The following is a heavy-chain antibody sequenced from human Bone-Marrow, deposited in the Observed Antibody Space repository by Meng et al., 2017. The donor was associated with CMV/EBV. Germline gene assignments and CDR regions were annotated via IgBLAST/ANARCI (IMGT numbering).Heavy chain of an antibody. J-gene: IGHJ5*02. Sequence: GESLKISCAASGFTVSSNYMSWVRQAPGKGLEWVSVIYSGGSTYYADSVKGRFTISRDNAKNSLYLQMNSLRAEDTAVYYCARVDCITGTTCWFDPWGQGTRVTGSS. CDR1: GFTVSSNY. CDR2: IYSGGST. CDR3: ARVDCITGTTCWFDP. D-gene: IGHD1-7*01. V-gene: IGHV3-66*01.